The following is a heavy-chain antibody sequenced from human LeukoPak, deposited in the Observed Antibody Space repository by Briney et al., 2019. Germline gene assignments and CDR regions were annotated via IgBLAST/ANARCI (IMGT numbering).Heavy chain of an antibody. Sequence: GGSLTLSCAASGFTFSSYSMSWVRQAPGKGLEWGSGISGSGGSTDYADSVKGRFTISRDNSKNTLYLQMNSLRVEDTAVYYCAKDPGYQVVYCFDYWGQGTLVTVSS. CDR2: ISGSGGST. J-gene: IGHJ4*02. CDR3: AKDPGYQVVYCFDY. D-gene: IGHD2-2*01. CDR1: GFTFSSYS. V-gene: IGHV3-23*01.